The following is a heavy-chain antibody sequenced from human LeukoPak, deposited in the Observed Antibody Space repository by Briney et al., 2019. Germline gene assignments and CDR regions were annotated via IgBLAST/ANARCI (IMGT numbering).Heavy chain of an antibody. CDR2: IYHSGST. D-gene: IGHD5-24*01. J-gene: IGHJ6*03. V-gene: IGHV4-4*02. CDR1: GGSISSSNW. CDR3: ARGRRDGYTLYYMDV. Sequence: PSGTLSLTCAVSGGSISSSNWWSWVRQPPGKGLEWIGEIYHSGSTNYNPSLKSRVTISTDTSKNQFSLKLSSVTAADTAVYYCARGRRDGYTLYYMDVWGKGTKVTVSS.